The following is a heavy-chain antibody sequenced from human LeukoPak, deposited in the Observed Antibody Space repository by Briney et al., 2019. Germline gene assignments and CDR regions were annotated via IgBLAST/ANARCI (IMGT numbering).Heavy chain of an antibody. J-gene: IGHJ6*02. CDR3: ARRSPDDSPLRYFDWLSNHYYYYGMDV. D-gene: IGHD3-9*01. CDR2: MNPNSGNT. V-gene: IGHV1-8*01. CDR1: GYTFTSYD. Sequence: ASVKVSCKASGYTFTSYDINWVRQATGQGLEWMGWMNPNSGNTGYAQTFQGRVTMTRNTSISTAYMELSSLRSEDTAVYYCARRSPDDSPLRYFDWLSNHYYYYGMDVWGQGTTVTVSS.